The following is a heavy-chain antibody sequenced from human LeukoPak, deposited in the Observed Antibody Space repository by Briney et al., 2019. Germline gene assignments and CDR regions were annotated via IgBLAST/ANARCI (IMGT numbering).Heavy chain of an antibody. J-gene: IGHJ4*02. CDR3: VRGQLWSYYHDY. D-gene: IGHD5-18*01. V-gene: IGHV3-74*01. CDR1: GFTFSSYW. Sequence: GGSLRLSCAASGFTFSSYWLHWVRQAPGKGLVWVARIKGDERSTNYADSVKGRFTISRDNAKNTVYLEMNSLRAEDTAVYYCVRGQLWSYYHDYWGQGTLVTVSS. CDR2: IKGDERST.